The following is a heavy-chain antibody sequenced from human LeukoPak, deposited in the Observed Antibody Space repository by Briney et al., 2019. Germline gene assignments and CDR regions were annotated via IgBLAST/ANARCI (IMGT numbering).Heavy chain of an antibody. CDR2: ISRRSEYI. CDR1: GFTFSDYS. Sequence: GGSLRLSCAASGFTFSDYSMNWVRQTPGKGLEWVSYISRRSEYIYYADSVKGRFTMSRDDARNSVSLQMSSLRAEDTALYYCVRDHNWNYDYWGQGALVTVSS. CDR3: VRDHNWNYDY. V-gene: IGHV3-21*05. J-gene: IGHJ4*02. D-gene: IGHD1-7*01.